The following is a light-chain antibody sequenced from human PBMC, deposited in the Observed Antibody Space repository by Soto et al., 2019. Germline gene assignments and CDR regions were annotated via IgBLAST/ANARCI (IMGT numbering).Light chain of an antibody. CDR3: QHRSIWPVS. CDR1: QTISSW. Sequence: IQMTQSPSTLSGSLGDRVTITCRASQTISSWLAWYQQKPGKAPKLLIYKASTLKSGVPSRFSGSGSGTDFTLTISSLEPEDFAVYYCQHRSIWPVSFGQGTRLEI. J-gene: IGKJ5*01. CDR2: KAS. V-gene: IGKV1-5*03.